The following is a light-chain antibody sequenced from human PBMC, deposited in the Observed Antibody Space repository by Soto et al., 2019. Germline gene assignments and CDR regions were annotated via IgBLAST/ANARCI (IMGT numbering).Light chain of an antibody. V-gene: IGKV1-17*01. CDR1: QGIRNY. CDR2: VAS. CDR3: LLHNTYPYT. Sequence: IQMTQSPSSLSASVGDTVTVTCRASQGIRNYLNWFQQKPGKAPKRLISVASTLQSGVPSRFSGSGSGTEFTLTISSLQPEDSATYYCLLHNTYPYTFGQGTKVDIK. J-gene: IGKJ2*01.